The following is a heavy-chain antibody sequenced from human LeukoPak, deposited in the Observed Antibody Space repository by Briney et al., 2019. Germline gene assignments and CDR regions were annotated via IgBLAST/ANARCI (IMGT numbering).Heavy chain of an antibody. CDR3: AREIYGDYGYFDY. CDR2: IKQDGSEK. CDR1: GFTFSSYW. Sequence: GGSLRLSCAASGFTFSSYWMSWVRQAPGKGLEWVANIKQDGSEKYYVDSVKGRFTISRDNAKNSLYLQMNSLRAADTAVYYCAREIYGDYGYFDYWGQGTLVTVSS. V-gene: IGHV3-7*03. D-gene: IGHD4-17*01. J-gene: IGHJ4*02.